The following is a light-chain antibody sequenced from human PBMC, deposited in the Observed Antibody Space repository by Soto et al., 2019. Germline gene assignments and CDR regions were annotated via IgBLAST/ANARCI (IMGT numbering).Light chain of an antibody. V-gene: IGKV1-5*03. CDR1: QSISTS. Sequence: DIQMTQSPSTLSASVGDRVTITCRASQSISTSLAWYQQKTGKAPKLLIYRASSLESGVPARFSGSGSAAEFTLSISSLQPDDFATYYCQQYNSSSRTFGQATKVDI. J-gene: IGKJ1*01. CDR2: RAS. CDR3: QQYNSSSRT.